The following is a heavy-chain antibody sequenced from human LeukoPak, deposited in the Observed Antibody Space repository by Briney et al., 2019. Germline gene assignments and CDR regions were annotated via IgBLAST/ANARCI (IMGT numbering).Heavy chain of an antibody. J-gene: IGHJ6*02. CDR2: INTNTGNP. CDR3: ARESITMVRGAYYYYYYGMDV. CDR1: GYTFTSYG. D-gene: IGHD3-10*01. V-gene: IGHV7-4-1*02. Sequence: ASVKVSCKASGYTFTSYGISWVRQAPGQGLEWMGWINTNTGNPTYAQGFTGRFVFSLDTSVSTAYLQISSLKAEDTAVYYCARESITMVRGAYYYYYYGMDVWGQGTTVTVSS.